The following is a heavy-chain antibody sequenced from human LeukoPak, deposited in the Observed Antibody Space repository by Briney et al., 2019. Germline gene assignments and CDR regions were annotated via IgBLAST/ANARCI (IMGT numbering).Heavy chain of an antibody. V-gene: IGHV3-30*04. CDR1: GFTFSSYA. Sequence: GRSLRLSCAASGFTFSSYAMHWVRQAPGKGLEWVAVISYDGSNKYYADSVKGRFTISRDNSKNTLYLQMNSLRAEDTAVYYCAKEGEYCSGGSCRRGYYFDYWGQGTLVTVSS. CDR3: AKEGEYCSGGSCRRGYYFDY. J-gene: IGHJ4*02. CDR2: ISYDGSNK. D-gene: IGHD2-15*01.